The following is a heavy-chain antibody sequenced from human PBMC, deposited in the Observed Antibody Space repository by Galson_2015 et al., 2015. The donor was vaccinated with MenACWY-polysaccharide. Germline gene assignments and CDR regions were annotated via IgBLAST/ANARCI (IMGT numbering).Heavy chain of an antibody. Sequence: TLSLTCSVSGDSVSYGVIFHWTWIRQLPGKGLEWIGFILGSGSTFYNPSLRSRVSISRDTSNNHFSLTVTSVTAADTAVYYCARRRKRVAGEFDYWGQGTLVTVSS. CDR1: GDSVSYGVIFH. J-gene: IGHJ4*02. V-gene: IGHV4-30-4*08. CDR2: ILGSGST. CDR3: ARRRKRVAGEFDY. D-gene: IGHD6-19*01.